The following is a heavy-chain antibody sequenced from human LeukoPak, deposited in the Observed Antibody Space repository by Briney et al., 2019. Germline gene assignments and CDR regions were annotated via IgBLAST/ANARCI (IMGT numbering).Heavy chain of an antibody. D-gene: IGHD6-19*01. Sequence: SVKVSCKASGGTFSSYAISWVRQAPGQGLEWMGGIIPIFGTANYAQKFQGRVTITADESTSTAYMELSSLRSEDTAVYYCARPSSGWHEPYYYGMDVWGQGTTVTVSS. CDR2: IIPIFGTA. V-gene: IGHV1-69*13. CDR1: GGTFSSYA. CDR3: ARPSSGWHEPYYYGMDV. J-gene: IGHJ6*02.